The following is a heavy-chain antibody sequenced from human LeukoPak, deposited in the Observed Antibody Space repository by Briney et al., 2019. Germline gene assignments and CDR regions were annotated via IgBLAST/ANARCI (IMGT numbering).Heavy chain of an antibody. CDR2: IIPIFGTA. V-gene: IGHV1-69*13. D-gene: IGHD3-10*01. Sequence: GASVKVSCKASGGTFSSYAISWVRQAPGQGLEWMGGIIPIFGTANYAQKFQGRVTITADESTSTAYMELSSLRSEDTAVYYCASGKRPLRGVNMSVRYWGQGTLVTVSS. CDR3: ASGKRPLRGVNMSVRY. J-gene: IGHJ4*02. CDR1: GGTFSSYA.